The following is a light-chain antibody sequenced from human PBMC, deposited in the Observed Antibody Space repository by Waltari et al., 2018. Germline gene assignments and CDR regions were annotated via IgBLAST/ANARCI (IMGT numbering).Light chain of an antibody. Sequence: EIVLTQSPGTLSLSPGERATLSCRASQSVSSIYLAWYQQKPGQAPRLLSYGASTRATGIPDRFTGSGSGTDFTLTIRKLEPEDFAVYFCQQYDSSSKVTFGGGTKVEIK. CDR1: QSVSSIY. V-gene: IGKV3-20*01. CDR2: GAS. J-gene: IGKJ4*01. CDR3: QQYDSSSKVT.